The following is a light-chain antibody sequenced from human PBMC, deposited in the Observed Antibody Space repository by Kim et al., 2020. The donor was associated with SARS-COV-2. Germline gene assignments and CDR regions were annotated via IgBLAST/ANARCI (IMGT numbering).Light chain of an antibody. CDR3: AAWDDSLNGWV. Sequence: GQGVTISCSGSSSNIGSNTVNWYQQLPGTAPKLRIYSNNQRPSGVPDRFSGSKSGTSASLAISGLQSEDEADYYCAAWDDSLNGWVFGGGTQLTVL. V-gene: IGLV1-44*01. CDR2: SNN. J-gene: IGLJ3*02. CDR1: SSNIGSNT.